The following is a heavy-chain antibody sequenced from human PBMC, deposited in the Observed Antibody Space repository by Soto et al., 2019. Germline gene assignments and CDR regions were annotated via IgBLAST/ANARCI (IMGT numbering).Heavy chain of an antibody. D-gene: IGHD6-19*01. CDR2: ISGSGGST. J-gene: IGHJ4*02. CDR3: AKDRGIAVAGRVY. CDR1: GFTFSSYA. Sequence: GGSLSLSCAASGFTFSSYAMNWVRQAPVKGLEWVSAISGSGGSTYYAASVKGRFTISRDNSKNTLYLQMNSLRAEDTAVYYCAKDRGIAVAGRVYWGQGTLVTVSS. V-gene: IGHV3-23*01.